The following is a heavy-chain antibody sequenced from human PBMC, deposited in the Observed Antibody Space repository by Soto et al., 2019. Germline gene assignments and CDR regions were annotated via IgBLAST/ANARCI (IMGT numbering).Heavy chain of an antibody. CDR1: GGTFSSYA. CDR2: IIPIFGTA. J-gene: IGHJ6*02. D-gene: IGHD3-9*01. Sequence: SVKVSCKASGGTFSSYAISWVRQAPGQGLEWMGGIIPIFGTANYAQKFQGRVTITADKSTSTAYMELSSLRSEDTAVYYCARADTYYDILTGYPRYYYYYGMDVWGQGTTVTVSS. CDR3: ARADTYYDILTGYPRYYYYYGMDV. V-gene: IGHV1-69*06.